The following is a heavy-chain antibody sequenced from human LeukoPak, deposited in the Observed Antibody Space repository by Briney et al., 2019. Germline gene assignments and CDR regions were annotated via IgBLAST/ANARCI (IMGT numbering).Heavy chain of an antibody. J-gene: IGHJ6*03. CDR1: GFTFSSYV. D-gene: IGHD2-15*01. CDR2: ISRSGSTK. CDR3: ARVLRYCSGGNCYSGGLGYMDV. Sequence: GGSLRLSCAASGFTFSSYVMHWVRQAPGKGLEWVSSISRSGSTKYYADSVKGRFTISRDNAKNSLFLQMNSLRAEDTAVYYCARVLRYCSGGNCYSGGLGYMDVWGKGTTVTISS. V-gene: IGHV3-48*04.